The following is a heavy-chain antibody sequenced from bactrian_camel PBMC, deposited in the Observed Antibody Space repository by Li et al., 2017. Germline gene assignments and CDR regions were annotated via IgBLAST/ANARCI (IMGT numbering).Heavy chain of an antibody. V-gene: IGHV3S6*01. J-gene: IGHJ6*01. CDR1: GFRSRKYC. CDR3: AAFEDRGGRCLDFGY. D-gene: IGHD7*01. CDR2: FDTHSDP. Sequence: QVQLVESGGGSVQTGGSLRLSCPSSGFRSRKYCMGWFRQAPGQQREGVAVFDTHSDPVYRDSVKGRFTISPDNAKNTLYLLMNSLKPDDTAKYYCAAFEDRGGRCLDFGYWGQGTQVTVS.